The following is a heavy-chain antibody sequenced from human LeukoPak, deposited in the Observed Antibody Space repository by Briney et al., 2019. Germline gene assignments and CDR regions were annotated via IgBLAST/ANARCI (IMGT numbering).Heavy chain of an antibody. CDR3: AKDGAGYSSGWVFDY. CDR2: ISGRGGST. Sequence: GGSLRLSCAASGVTFSSHAMGWVRQAPGKGLEWVSGISGRGGSTFYADSVKGRFTISRDNSKNTVYLQMNSLRVEDAAVYYCAKDGAGYSSGWVFDYWGQGTLVTVSS. V-gene: IGHV3-23*01. CDR1: GVTFSSHA. D-gene: IGHD6-19*01. J-gene: IGHJ4*02.